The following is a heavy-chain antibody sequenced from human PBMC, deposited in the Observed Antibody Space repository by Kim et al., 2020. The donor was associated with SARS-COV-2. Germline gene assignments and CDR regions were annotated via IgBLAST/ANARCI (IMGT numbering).Heavy chain of an antibody. CDR3: ARVQSDSSDDRWFDP. D-gene: IGHD3-22*01. J-gene: IGHJ5*02. V-gene: IGHV4-39*07. CDR1: GGSISSSSYY. CDR2: IYYSGST. Sequence: SETLSLTCTVSGGSISSSSYYWGWIRQPPGKGLAWIGSIYYSGSTYYNPSLKSRVTISVDTSKNQFSLKLSSVTAADTAVYYCARVQSDSSDDRWFDPWGQGTLVTV.